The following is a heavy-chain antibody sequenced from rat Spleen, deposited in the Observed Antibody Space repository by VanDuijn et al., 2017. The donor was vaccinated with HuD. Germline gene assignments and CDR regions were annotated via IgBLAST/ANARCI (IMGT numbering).Heavy chain of an antibody. CDR3: ARHDYPDGYVMDA. J-gene: IGHJ4*01. Sequence: EVQLVESGGDFVXXGRXXKLSCAXXXFXXXDYXXXWVXXAPNRVLEWLAIISYDGLGTYDRDSVKGRFTISRDNAKNTLYLQMDSLRSEDTATYYCARHDYPDGYVMDAWGQGASVTVSS. V-gene: IGHV5-7*01. CDR2: ISYDGLGT. D-gene: IGHD1-4*01. CDR1: XFXXXDYX.